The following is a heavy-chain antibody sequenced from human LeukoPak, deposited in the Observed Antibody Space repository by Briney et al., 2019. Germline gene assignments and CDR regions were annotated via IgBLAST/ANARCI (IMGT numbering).Heavy chain of an antibody. CDR1: GFTVSSNY. CDR3: ARKYSSGWYYGDDAFDI. V-gene: IGHV3-53*01. D-gene: IGHD6-19*01. J-gene: IGHJ3*02. Sequence: GGSLRLSCAASGFTVSSNYMSWVGQAPGKGLEWVSVIYSGGSTYYADSVKGRFTISRDNSKNTLYLQMNSLGAEDTAVYYCARKYSSGWYYGDDAFDIWGQGTMLTVSS. CDR2: IYSGGST.